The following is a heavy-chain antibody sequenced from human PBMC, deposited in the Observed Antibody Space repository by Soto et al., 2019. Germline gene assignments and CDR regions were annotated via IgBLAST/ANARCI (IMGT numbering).Heavy chain of an antibody. J-gene: IGHJ5*02. Sequence: PSQTLSLTCVISGDSVSSNSAAWNWIRQSPSRGLEWLGRTYYRSKWYNDYAVSVRSRITINPDTSKNQFSLQLNSVTPEDTAVYYCAREGGPLSSIAARNWFDPWGQETLVTVSS. CDR3: AREGGPLSSIAARNWFDP. CDR2: TYYRSKWYN. D-gene: IGHD6-6*01. CDR1: GDSVSSNSAA. V-gene: IGHV6-1*01.